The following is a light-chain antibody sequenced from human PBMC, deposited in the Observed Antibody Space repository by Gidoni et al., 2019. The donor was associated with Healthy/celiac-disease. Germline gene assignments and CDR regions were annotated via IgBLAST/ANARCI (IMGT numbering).Light chain of an antibody. J-gene: IGKJ1*01. CDR1: QGISSY. V-gene: IGKV1-9*01. CDR3: QQVNSYPPWT. Sequence: DIQLTQSPSFLSASVGDRVTITCRASQGISSYLVWYQQKQGKAPKLLIYAASILQSGVPSRFSGSGSGTEFTLTISSLQPEDFATYYCQQVNSYPPWTFGQGTKVEIK. CDR2: AAS.